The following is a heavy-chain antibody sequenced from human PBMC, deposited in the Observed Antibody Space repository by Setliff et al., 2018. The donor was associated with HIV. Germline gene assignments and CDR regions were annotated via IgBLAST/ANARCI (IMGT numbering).Heavy chain of an antibody. CDR2: ISPDGSRN. J-gene: IGHJ5*02. D-gene: IGHD3-3*01. V-gene: IGHV3-7*03. CDR3: ARVLLITNAVYGVVSNQFDP. CDR1: GFSFNSYW. Sequence: HPGGSLSLSCAASGFSFNSYWMHWVRQAPGKGLEWVASISPDGSRNHCVGSVKGRFTASRDNAKSSLYLQMNSLRAEDTAVYYCARVLLITNAVYGVVSNQFDPWGQGALVTVSS.